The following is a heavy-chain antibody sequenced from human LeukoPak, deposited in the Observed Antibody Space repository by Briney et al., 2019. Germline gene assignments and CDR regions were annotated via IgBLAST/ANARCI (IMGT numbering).Heavy chain of an antibody. V-gene: IGHV1-2*02. Sequence: GASVKVSCKASGYTFTGHFMHWVRQAPGQGLEWMGWISPNSGDTNYAQKFQGRVTMTRDTSISTAYMELSRLRSDGTAVYYCARSYYYDTTGYTHDDAFDIWGQGTMVTVSS. CDR3: ARSYYYDTTGYTHDDAFDI. CDR2: ISPNSGDT. D-gene: IGHD3-22*01. CDR1: GYTFTGHF. J-gene: IGHJ3*02.